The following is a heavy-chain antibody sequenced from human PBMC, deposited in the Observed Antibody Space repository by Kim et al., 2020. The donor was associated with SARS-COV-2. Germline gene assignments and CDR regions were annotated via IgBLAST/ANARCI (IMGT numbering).Heavy chain of an antibody. CDR2: ISVGHIA. CDR1: GFTFSNYA. V-gene: IGHV3-23*01. J-gene: IGHJ4*02. D-gene: IGHD3-16*01. Sequence: GGSLRLSCSASGFTFSNYAISWVRQAPGKGLDWVSSISVGHIAYYADSVKGRFTISRDDSKNTVSLQMSSLRVDDTAIYYCARGLVGGSIVWADYVDFWGQGTVFTISS. CDR3: ARGLVGGSIVWADYVDF.